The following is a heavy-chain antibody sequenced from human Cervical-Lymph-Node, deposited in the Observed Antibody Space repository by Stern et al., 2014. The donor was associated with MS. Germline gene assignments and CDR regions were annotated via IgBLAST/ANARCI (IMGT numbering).Heavy chain of an antibody. Sequence: QVQLVQSGGGVVQPGRSLRLSCAASGFIFRNSGMHWVRQAPGKGLEWVAVVWQDGSNKYYADSVKGRFTISRDNSKNMVDLQMNSLRVEDTGIYYCTRDPRGYCSGGSCYQGFFDYWGRGTLVTVSS. J-gene: IGHJ4*02. CDR2: VWQDGSNK. D-gene: IGHD2-15*01. CDR1: GFIFRNSG. V-gene: IGHV3-33*01. CDR3: TRDPRGYCSGGSCYQGFFDY.